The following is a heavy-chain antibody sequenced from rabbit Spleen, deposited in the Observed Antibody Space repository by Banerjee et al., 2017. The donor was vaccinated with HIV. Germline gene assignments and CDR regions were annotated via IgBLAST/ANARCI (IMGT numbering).Heavy chain of an antibody. CDR1: GFDFSSYYM. CDR2: IDTGSSGFT. D-gene: IGHD8-1*01. V-gene: IGHV1S45*01. CDR3: ARDAGTSFSSYGMDL. Sequence: EQLKESGGGLVQPGGSLKLSCKGSGFDFSSYYMSWVRQAPGKGLEWIACIDTGSSGFTYFASWAKGRFTISKTSSTTVTLQMTSLTAADTATYFCARDAGTSFSSYGMDLWGPGTLVTVS. J-gene: IGHJ6*01.